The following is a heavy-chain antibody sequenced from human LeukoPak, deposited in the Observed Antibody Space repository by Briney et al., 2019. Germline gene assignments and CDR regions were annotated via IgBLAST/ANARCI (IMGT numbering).Heavy chain of an antibody. CDR3: ARGSAIIFTVKPRNWFDP. V-gene: IGHV4-4*07. CDR1: GGSISSYY. D-gene: IGHD4-17*01. CDR2: IYTSGST. Sequence: SETLSLTCTVSGGSISSYYWSWIRQPAGKGLEWIGRIYTSGSTNYNPSLKSRVTMSVDTSKNQFSLKLSSVTAADTAVYYCARGSAIIFTVKPRNWFDPWGQGTLVTVSS. J-gene: IGHJ5*02.